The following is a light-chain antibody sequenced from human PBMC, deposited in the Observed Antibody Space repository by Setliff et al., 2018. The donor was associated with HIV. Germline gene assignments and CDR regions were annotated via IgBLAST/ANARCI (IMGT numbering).Light chain of an antibody. CDR1: SSDVGGYNY. V-gene: IGLV2-8*01. CDR3: SSYAGSNNLV. J-gene: IGLJ2*01. Sequence: ASGSPGQSVTISCTGTSSDVGGYNYVSWYQQHPGKAPKRMIYEVSKRPSGVPDRFSGSKSGNTASLTVSGLQAEDEADYYCSSYAGSNNLVFGGGTK. CDR2: EVS.